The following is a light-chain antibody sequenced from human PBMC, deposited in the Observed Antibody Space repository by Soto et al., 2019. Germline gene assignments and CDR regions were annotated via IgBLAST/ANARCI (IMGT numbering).Light chain of an antibody. Sequence: QSVLTQPGSVSGSPGQSVTISCTGTSSDVGDYSYVSWYQQHPGKAPKLIIYDVTKRPSGVPDRFSGSKSGNTASLTISGLQTEDEADYFCCSYAGSYTSPYVFGTGTKVTVL. J-gene: IGLJ1*01. V-gene: IGLV2-11*01. CDR2: DVT. CDR3: CSYAGSYTSPYV. CDR1: SSDVGDYSY.